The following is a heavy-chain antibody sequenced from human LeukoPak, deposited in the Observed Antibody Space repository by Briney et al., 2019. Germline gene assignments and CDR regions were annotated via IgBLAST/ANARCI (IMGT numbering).Heavy chain of an antibody. CDR3: ARGKYSSGWYKSTGPGTGGAFDP. CDR2: INPSGGST. D-gene: IGHD6-19*01. V-gene: IGHV1-46*01. CDR1: GYTFTSYY. J-gene: IGHJ5*02. Sequence: PVASVKVSCKASGYTFTSYYMHWVRQAPGQGLEWMGIINPSGGSTSYAQKFQGRVTMTRDTSTSTVYMELSSLRSEDTAVYYCARGKYSSGWYKSTGPGTGGAFDPWGQGTLVTVSS.